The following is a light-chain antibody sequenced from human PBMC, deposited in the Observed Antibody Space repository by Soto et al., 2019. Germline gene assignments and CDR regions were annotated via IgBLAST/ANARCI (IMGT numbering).Light chain of an antibody. CDR3: QQYGSSPFT. V-gene: IGKV3-20*01. Sequence: ENVLTQSPGTLSLSPGERATLSCRASQSVGTYLAWYQHKPGQAPRLLIYGASTRATGIPDRFSGSESGTDFTLTISRLEPEDFVVYYCQQYGSSPFTFGQGTRLEI. J-gene: IGKJ5*01. CDR1: QSVGTY. CDR2: GAS.